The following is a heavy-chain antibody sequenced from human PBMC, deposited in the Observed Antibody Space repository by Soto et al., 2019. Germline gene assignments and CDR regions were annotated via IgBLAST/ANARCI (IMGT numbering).Heavy chain of an antibody. V-gene: IGHV4-61*01. J-gene: IGHJ6*04. CDR1: GGSVSSGSYY. D-gene: IGHD5-18*01. Sequence: ASETLSLTCTVSGGSVSSGSYYWSWIRQPPGKGLEWIGYIYYSGSTNYNPSLKSRVTISVDTSKNQFSLKLSSVTAADTAVYYCARGRGYKGNYYYYGMDVWGKGTTVTVSS. CDR2: IYYSGST. CDR3: ARGRGYKGNYYYYGMDV.